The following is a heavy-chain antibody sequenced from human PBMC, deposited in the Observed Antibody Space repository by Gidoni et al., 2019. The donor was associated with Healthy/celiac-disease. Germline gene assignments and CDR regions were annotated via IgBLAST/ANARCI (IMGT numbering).Heavy chain of an antibody. CDR2: ISSSSSYI. V-gene: IGHV3-21*01. D-gene: IGHD2-15*01. CDR1: GFTFSSYS. J-gene: IGHJ4*02. Sequence: EVQLVESGGGLVKPGGSLRLSCAASGFTFSSYSMNWVRQAPGKGLEWVSSISSSSSYIYYADSVKGRFTISRDNAKNSLYLQMNSLRAEDTAVYYCARVVQYCSGGSCYWFDYWGQGTLVTVSS. CDR3: ARVVQYCSGGSCYWFDY.